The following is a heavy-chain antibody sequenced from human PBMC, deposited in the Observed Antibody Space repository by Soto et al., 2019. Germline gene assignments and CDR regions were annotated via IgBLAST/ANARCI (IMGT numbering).Heavy chain of an antibody. CDR1: GYTFTSYA. D-gene: IGHD5-12*01. Sequence: QVQLVQSGAEVKKPGASVKVSCKASGYTFTSYAMHWVRQAPGQRLEWMGWINAGNGNTKYSQKFQGRVTITRDTSASTAYMELSSLRSEDTAVYYCARFIRIGGYDEKGFDYWGQGTLVTVSS. CDR3: ARFIRIGGYDEKGFDY. CDR2: INAGNGNT. J-gene: IGHJ4*02. V-gene: IGHV1-3*01.